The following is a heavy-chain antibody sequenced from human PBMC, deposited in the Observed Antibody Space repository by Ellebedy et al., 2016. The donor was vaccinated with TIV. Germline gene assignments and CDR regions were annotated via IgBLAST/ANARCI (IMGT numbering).Heavy chain of an antibody. CDR1: GVTVSTNYM. V-gene: IGHV4-39*07. Sequence: ESLKISCAAAGVTVSTNYMSWIRQPPGKGLEWIGSIYYSGSAYYNPSLKSRVTVSVDTSKNQFSLNLSSVTAADTAVYYCARDPALPRGRFDTWGQGTLVTVSS. CDR2: IYYSGSA. CDR3: ARDPALPRGRFDT. J-gene: IGHJ5*02.